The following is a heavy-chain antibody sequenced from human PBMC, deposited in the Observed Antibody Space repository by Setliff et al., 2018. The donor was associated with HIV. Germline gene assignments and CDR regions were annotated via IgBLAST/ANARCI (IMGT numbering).Heavy chain of an antibody. D-gene: IGHD5-18*01. J-gene: IGHJ4*02. V-gene: IGHV4-31*03. CDR3: ARETPGAAMVTH. CDR1: GGSISSGVYY. Sequence: PSETLSLTCTVSGGSISSGVYYWSWIRHHPGKGLEWIGYIYYSGSTYYNPSLKSRVTISVDTSKNQFSLKLSSVTAADTAVYYCARETPGAAMVTHWGQGTLVTVSS. CDR2: IYYSGST.